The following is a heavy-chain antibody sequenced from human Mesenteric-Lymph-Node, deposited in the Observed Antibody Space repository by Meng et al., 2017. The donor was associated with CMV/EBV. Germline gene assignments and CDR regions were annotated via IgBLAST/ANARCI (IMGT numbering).Heavy chain of an antibody. CDR3: ATPPGILVGATWYDP. D-gene: IGHD1-1*01. J-gene: IGHJ5*02. V-gene: IGHV1-69*10. CDR1: GGTFSSYA. CDR2: IIPILGIA. Sequence: SVKVSCKASGGTFSSYAISWVRQAPGQGLEWMGGIIPILGIANYAQKFQGRVTITADKSTSTAYMELSSLRSEDTAVYYCATPPGILVGATWYDPWGPGTLVTVSS.